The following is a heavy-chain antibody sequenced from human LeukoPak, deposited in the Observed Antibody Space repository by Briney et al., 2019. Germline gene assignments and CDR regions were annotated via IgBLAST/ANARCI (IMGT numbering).Heavy chain of an antibody. D-gene: IGHD4/OR15-4a*01. Sequence: ASVKVSCKPSGYTFTGYYMHWVRQAPGQGLEWMGWINPNSGGTNYAQKFQGRVTMTRDTSISTAYMDLSRLRSDDTAVYYCARSSLTNLAFDIWGQGTMVTVSS. V-gene: IGHV1-2*02. CDR2: INPNSGGT. CDR3: ARSSLTNLAFDI. CDR1: GYTFTGYY. J-gene: IGHJ3*02.